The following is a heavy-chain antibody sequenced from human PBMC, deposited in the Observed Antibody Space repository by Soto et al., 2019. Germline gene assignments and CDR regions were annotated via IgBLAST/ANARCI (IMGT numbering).Heavy chain of an antibody. D-gene: IGHD6-6*01. V-gene: IGHV3-23*01. CDR1: GFTFSSYA. CDR3: AKGDIAARPYYFDY. J-gene: IGHJ4*02. Sequence: LRLSCAASGFTFSSYAMSWVRQAPGKGLEWVSAISGSGGSTYYADSVKGRFTISRDNSKNTLYLQMNSLRAEDTAVYYCAKGDIAARPYYFDYWGQGTLVTAPQ. CDR2: ISGSGGST.